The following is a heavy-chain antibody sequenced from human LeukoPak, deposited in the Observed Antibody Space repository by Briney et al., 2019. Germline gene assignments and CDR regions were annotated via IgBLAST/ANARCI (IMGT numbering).Heavy chain of an antibody. CDR2: IYHSGST. V-gene: IGHV4-4*02. D-gene: IGHD2-2*01. J-gene: IGHJ4*02. CDR3: ARGLPIVVVPATTKFPNYFDY. CDR1: GGSISSSNW. Sequence: PSETLSLTCAVSGGSISSSNWWSWVRQPPGKGLEWIGEIYHSGSTNYNPSLKSRVTISVDKSKNQFSLKLSSVTAADTAVYYCARGLPIVVVPATTKFPNYFDYWGQGTLVTVSS.